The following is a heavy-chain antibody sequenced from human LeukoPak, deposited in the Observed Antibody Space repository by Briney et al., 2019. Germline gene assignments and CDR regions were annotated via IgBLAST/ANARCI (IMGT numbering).Heavy chain of an antibody. Sequence: ASVKVSCKASGYTFTGYYMHWVRQAPGQGLEWMGWINPNSGGTNYAQKFQGRVTMTRDTSISTAYMELSRLRSDDTAVYYCARAAVAGTRYYYYMDVWGKGTTVTVSS. CDR3: ARAAVAGTRYYYYMDV. CDR1: GYTFTGYY. J-gene: IGHJ6*03. V-gene: IGHV1-2*02. D-gene: IGHD6-19*01. CDR2: INPNSGGT.